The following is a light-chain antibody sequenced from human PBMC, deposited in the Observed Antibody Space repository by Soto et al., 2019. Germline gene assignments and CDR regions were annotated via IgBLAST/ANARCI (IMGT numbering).Light chain of an antibody. J-gene: IGKJ1*01. CDR1: QSVGSN. V-gene: IGKV3-15*01. CDR3: QPYNNWTTWT. Sequence: EIVITLYPTTLSGSPGERVTLSCRARQSVGSNLAWYQQKPGQAPRLLIYGASTRSTGMPARFSGSGSETEFTPPISSRQAEDSSGYFCQPYNNWTTWTSGQVAKVDIK. CDR2: GAS.